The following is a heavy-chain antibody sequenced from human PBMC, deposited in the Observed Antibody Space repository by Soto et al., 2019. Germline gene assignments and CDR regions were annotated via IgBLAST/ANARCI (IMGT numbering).Heavy chain of an antibody. J-gene: IGHJ4*02. Sequence: QVQLVQSGAEVKKPGASVKVSCKASGYTFTTYGISWVRQAPGQGLEWMGWISAYNGNTNYAQKVQGRVTMTTDTSTSTAHMELRSLRSDDTAVYYCARDLGREAIFGVVTAYWGQGTLVTVSS. CDR2: ISAYNGNT. D-gene: IGHD3-3*01. V-gene: IGHV1-18*01. CDR1: GYTFTTYG. CDR3: ARDLGREAIFGVVTAY.